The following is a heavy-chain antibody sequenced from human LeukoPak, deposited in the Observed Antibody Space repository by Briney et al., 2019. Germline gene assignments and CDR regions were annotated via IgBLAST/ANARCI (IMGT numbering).Heavy chain of an antibody. D-gene: IGHD4-11*01. V-gene: IGHV3-23*01. Sequence: PGGSLRLSCAASGFAFSSYAMSWVRQAPGKGLEWVSGISGSGGGTYYADSVKGRFTISRDNSKNTLYLQMNSLRAEDTAVYYCAKDGVMSTVSYYYYMDVWGKGTTVTVSS. CDR1: GFAFSSYA. CDR3: AKDGVMSTVSYYYYMDV. CDR2: ISGSGGGT. J-gene: IGHJ6*03.